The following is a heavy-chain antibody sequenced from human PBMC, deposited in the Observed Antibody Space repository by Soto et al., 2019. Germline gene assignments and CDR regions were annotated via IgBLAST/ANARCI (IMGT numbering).Heavy chain of an antibody. Sequence: PSETLSLTCAVYGGSFSGYCWSWIRQPPGKGLEWIGEINHSGSTNYNPSLKSRVTISVDTSKNQFSLKLSSVTAADTAVYYCARGRTRYCSGGSCYSAYFQHWGQGTLVTVSS. CDR3: ARGRTRYCSGGSCYSAYFQH. J-gene: IGHJ1*01. V-gene: IGHV4-34*01. CDR2: INHSGST. D-gene: IGHD2-15*01. CDR1: GGSFSGYC.